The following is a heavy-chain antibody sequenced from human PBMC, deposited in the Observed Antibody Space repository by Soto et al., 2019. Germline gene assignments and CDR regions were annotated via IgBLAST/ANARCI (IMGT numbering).Heavy chain of an antibody. J-gene: IGHJ4*02. CDR2: ISSGGSTV. V-gene: IGHV3-48*03. Sequence: GSLRLSCVASRFTFITYEMHCFLQSPVKVLEWVSYISSGGSTVYYADSVKGRFTISRDNTRNSLYLQMNSLRDEDTALYYCVRYCSTTLCNGVATRTFDYWGQGTLVTVSS. CDR1: RFTFITYE. D-gene: IGHD2-2*01. CDR3: VRYCSTTLCNGVATRTFDY.